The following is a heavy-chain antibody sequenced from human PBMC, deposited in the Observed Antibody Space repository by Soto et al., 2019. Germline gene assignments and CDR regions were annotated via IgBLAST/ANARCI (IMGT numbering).Heavy chain of an antibody. CDR1: GFTFTSSA. CDR3: AVNNWNYRETPFDY. D-gene: IGHD1-7*01. J-gene: IGHJ4*02. CDR2: IVVGSGNT. Sequence: ASVKVSCKASGFTFTSSAMQWVRQARGQRLEWIGWIVVGSGNTNYAQKFQERVTITRDMSTSTAYMELSSLRSEDTAVYYCAVNNWNYRETPFDYWGQGTLVTLSS. V-gene: IGHV1-58*02.